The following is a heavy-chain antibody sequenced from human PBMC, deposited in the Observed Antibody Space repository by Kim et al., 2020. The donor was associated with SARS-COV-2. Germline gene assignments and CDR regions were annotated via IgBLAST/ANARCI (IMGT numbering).Heavy chain of an antibody. CDR2: INHSGST. V-gene: IGHV4-34*01. D-gene: IGHD3-22*01. Sequence: SETLSLTCAVYGGSFSGYYWSWIRQPPGKGLEWIGEINHSGSTNYNPSLKSRVTISVDTSKNQFSLKLSSVTAADTAVYYCARRSYYYDSSGYSENWYFDLWGRGTLVTVSS. J-gene: IGHJ2*01. CDR1: GGSFSGYY. CDR3: ARRSYYYDSSGYSENWYFDL.